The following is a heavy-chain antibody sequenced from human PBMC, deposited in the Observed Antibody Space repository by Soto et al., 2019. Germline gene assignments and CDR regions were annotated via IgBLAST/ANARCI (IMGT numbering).Heavy chain of an antibody. D-gene: IGHD7-27*01. CDR1: GFAFRSDW. Sequence: GGSLRLSCAASGFAFRSDWMHWVRQAPGKGLVWVSHINSDGSTTSYADSVKGRFTISRDNAKNTLYLQMNSLRAEDTAVYYCTRANWYSEYWGQGTLVTVSS. CDR3: TRANWYSEY. J-gene: IGHJ4*02. CDR2: INSDGSTT. V-gene: IGHV3-74*01.